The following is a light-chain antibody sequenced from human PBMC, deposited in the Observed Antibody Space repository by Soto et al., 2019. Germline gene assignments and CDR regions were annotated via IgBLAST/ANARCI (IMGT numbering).Light chain of an antibody. Sequence: EIVFTQSPGTLSLSPKEGATLSCRAIQSVSSSYLAWYQQKPGQAPRLLIYGASSRATGIPDRFSGSGSGTDFTLTISRLEPEDFAVYYCQQYGSSPSITFGQGTRLEIK. V-gene: IGKV3-20*01. CDR3: QQYGSSPSIT. J-gene: IGKJ5*01. CDR2: GAS. CDR1: QSVSSSY.